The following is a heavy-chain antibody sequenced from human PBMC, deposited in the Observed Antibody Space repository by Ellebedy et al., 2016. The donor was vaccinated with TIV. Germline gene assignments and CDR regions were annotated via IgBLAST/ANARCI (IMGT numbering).Heavy chain of an antibody. D-gene: IGHD3-3*01. V-gene: IGHV5-51*01. J-gene: IGHJ5*02. Sequence: GESLKISCKGSGYSFTSYWIGWVRQMPGKGLEWMGIIYPGDSDTRYSPSLQGQVTTSADKSISTAYLQWSSLKASDTAMYYCARRESNYDFWSGYSYWFDPWGQGTLVTVSA. CDR2: IYPGDSDT. CDR3: ARRESNYDFWSGYSYWFDP. CDR1: GYSFTSYW.